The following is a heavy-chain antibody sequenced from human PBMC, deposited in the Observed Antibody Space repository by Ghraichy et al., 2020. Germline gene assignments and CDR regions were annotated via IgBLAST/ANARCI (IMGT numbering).Heavy chain of an antibody. CDR2: INHSGST. D-gene: IGHD3-10*01. Sequence: SETLSLTCAVYGGSFSGYYWSWIRQPPGKGLEWIGEINHSGSTNYNPSLKSRVTISVDTSKNQFSLKLSSVTAADTAVYYCASLLWFGELSKDNWFDPWGQGTLVTVSS. V-gene: IGHV4-34*01. CDR1: GGSFSGYY. J-gene: IGHJ5*02. CDR3: ASLLWFGELSKDNWFDP.